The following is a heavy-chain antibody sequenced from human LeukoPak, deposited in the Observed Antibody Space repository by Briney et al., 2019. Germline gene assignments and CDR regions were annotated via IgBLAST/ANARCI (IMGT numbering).Heavy chain of an antibody. Sequence: GGSLRLSCAASGFTFSSYGMSWVRQAPGKGLEWVSAISGSGGSTYYADSVKGRFTISRDNSKNTLYLQMNSLRAEDTAVYYCAKDGSIDILTGYWDYWGQGTLVTVSS. CDR3: AKDGSIDILTGYWDY. CDR2: ISGSGGST. V-gene: IGHV3-23*01. J-gene: IGHJ4*02. CDR1: GFTFSSYG. D-gene: IGHD3-9*01.